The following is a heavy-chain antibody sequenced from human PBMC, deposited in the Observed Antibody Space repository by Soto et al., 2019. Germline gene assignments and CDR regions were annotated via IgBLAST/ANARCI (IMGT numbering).Heavy chain of an antibody. CDR2: INHSGST. J-gene: IGHJ4*02. CDR1: GGRVMGYY. Sequence: ALTCAVYGGRVMGYYRTFFRHPAGKGLEWIGEINHSGSTNYNPSLKSRVTISVDTSKNQFSLKLSSVTAADTAVYYCARSPNVDTARHTSYYWGQGTLVTLSS. CDR3: ARSPNVDTARHTSYY. V-gene: IGHV4-34*01. D-gene: IGHD5-18*01.